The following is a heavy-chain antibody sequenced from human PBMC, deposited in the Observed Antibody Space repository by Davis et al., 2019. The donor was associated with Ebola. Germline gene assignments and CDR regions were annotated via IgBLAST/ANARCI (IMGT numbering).Heavy chain of an antibody. CDR3: GRHRVGEGIDF. D-gene: IGHD1-26*01. J-gene: IGHJ4*02. CDR1: GGSISSYY. Sequence: SETLSLTCSVSGGSISSYYWSWIRQTPGKGLEWIGHISDTGRAKYNPSLGSRVTISLDTSKIQFSLKVSSVAAVDTAVYYCGRHRVGEGIDFWGQGTLVTV. CDR2: ISDTGRA. V-gene: IGHV4-59*01.